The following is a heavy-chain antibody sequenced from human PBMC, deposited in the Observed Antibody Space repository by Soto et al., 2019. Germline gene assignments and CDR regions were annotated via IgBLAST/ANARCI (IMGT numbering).Heavy chain of an antibody. D-gene: IGHD2-2*01. V-gene: IGHV4-39*01. Sequence: QLQLQESGPGLVKPSETLSLTCTVSGGSISSSSYYWGWIRQPPGKGLEWIGSIYYSGSTYYNPSLKSRVTISVDTSKNQFSLKLSSVTAADTAVYYCARHVSECTRTSCRQFDYWGQGTLVTVSS. J-gene: IGHJ4*02. CDR2: IYYSGST. CDR1: GGSISSSSYY. CDR3: ARHVSECTRTSCRQFDY.